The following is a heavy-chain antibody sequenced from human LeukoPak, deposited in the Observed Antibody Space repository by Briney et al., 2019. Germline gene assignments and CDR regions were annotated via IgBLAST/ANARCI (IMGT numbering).Heavy chain of an antibody. J-gene: IGHJ4*02. D-gene: IGHD6-13*01. Sequence: PSETLSLTCTVSGGSISSGSYYWGWIRQPPGKGLEWIGSRYHSGTTHYNPSLKSRVTISVDTSKNQFSLKLSSVTAADTAVYYCARGVAAAGAKGLLFNWGQGTLVTVSS. CDR3: ARGVAAAGAKGLLFN. CDR1: GGSISSGSYY. V-gene: IGHV4-39*07. CDR2: RYHSGTT.